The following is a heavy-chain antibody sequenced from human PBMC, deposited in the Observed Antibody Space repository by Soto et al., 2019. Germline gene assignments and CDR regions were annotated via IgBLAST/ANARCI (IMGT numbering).Heavy chain of an antibody. CDR3: AVSLFGVVRHHS. Sequence: GASVKVSCKASGYTFTSYGISWVRQAPGQGLEWMGWISAYNGNTNYAQKLQGRVTFTADDSTSTAYMEISGLTFEDTAFYYCAVSLFGVVRHHS. J-gene: IGHJ5*01. D-gene: IGHD3-3*01. V-gene: IGHV1-18*01. CDR2: ISAYNGNT. CDR1: GYTFTSYG.